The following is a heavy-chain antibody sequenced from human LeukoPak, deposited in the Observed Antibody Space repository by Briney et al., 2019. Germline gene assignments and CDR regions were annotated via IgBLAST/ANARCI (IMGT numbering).Heavy chain of an antibody. CDR1: GGTFSSYA. CDR2: IIPIFGTA. CDR3: ASPVLRFLERGHYGMDV. Sequence: PVKVSCKASGGTFSSYAISWVRQAPGQGLEWMGGIIPIFGTANYAQKFQGRVTITADESTSTAYMELSSLRSEDTAVYYCASPVLRFLERGHYGMDVWGQGTTVTVSS. V-gene: IGHV1-69*01. J-gene: IGHJ6*02. D-gene: IGHD3-3*01.